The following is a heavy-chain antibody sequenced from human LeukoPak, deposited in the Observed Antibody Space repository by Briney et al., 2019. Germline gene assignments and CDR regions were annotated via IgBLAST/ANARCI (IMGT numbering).Heavy chain of an antibody. J-gene: IGHJ6*02. Sequence: SETLSLTCTVSGGSISSSSYYWGWIRQPPGKGLEWIGSIYYSGSTYYNPSLKSRVTISVDTPKNQFSLKLRSLTATDTAVYYCARTRPRGTSSPMIYYYYGVDVWGQGTTVTVSS. V-gene: IGHV4-39*01. CDR1: GGSISSSSYY. D-gene: IGHD2-2*01. CDR3: ARTRPRGTSSPMIYYYYGVDV. CDR2: IYYSGST.